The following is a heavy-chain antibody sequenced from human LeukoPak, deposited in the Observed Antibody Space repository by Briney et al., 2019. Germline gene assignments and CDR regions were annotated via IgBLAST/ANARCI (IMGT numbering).Heavy chain of an antibody. CDR1: GGTFSSYA. Sequence: ASVKASCKASGGTFSSYAISWVRQAPGQGLEWMGGIIPIFGTANYAQKFQGRVTITADESTSTAYMELSSLRSEDTAVYYCASSTVVTHYFDYWGQGTLVTVSS. CDR3: ASSTVVTHYFDY. J-gene: IGHJ4*02. CDR2: IIPIFGTA. D-gene: IGHD4-23*01. V-gene: IGHV1-69*01.